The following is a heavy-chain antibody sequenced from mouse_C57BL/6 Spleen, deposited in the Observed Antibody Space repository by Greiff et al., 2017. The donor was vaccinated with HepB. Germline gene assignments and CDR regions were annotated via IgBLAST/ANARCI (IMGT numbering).Heavy chain of an antibody. CDR3: AREGGYYPAWFAY. Sequence: EVKLVESGPGLVKPSQSLSLTCSVTGYSITSGYYWNWIRQFPGNKLEWMGYISYDGSNNYNPSLKNRISITRDTSKNQFFLKLNSVTTEDTATYYCAREGGYYPAWFAYWGQGTLVTVSA. CDR2: ISYDGSN. J-gene: IGHJ3*01. CDR1: GYSITSGYY. V-gene: IGHV3-6*01. D-gene: IGHD2-3*01.